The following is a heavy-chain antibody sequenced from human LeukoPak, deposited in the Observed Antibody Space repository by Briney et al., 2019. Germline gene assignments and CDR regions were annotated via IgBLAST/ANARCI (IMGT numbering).Heavy chain of an antibody. CDR1: GFTFSRFW. Sequence: PGGSLRLSCAASGFTFSRFWMNWVRQAPGRGLEWVANIDQSGGRNNYVDSVKGRFTISRDNSKNTLYLQMNSLRAEDTAVYYCARGDPQDYWGQGTLVIVSS. V-gene: IGHV3-7*02. CDR3: ARGDPQDY. J-gene: IGHJ4*02. D-gene: IGHD3-10*01. CDR2: IDQSGGRN.